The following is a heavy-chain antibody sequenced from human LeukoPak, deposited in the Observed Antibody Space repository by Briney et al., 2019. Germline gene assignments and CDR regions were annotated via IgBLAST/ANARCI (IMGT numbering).Heavy chain of an antibody. CDR1: GYTFTSYY. CDR2: INPSGGST. J-gene: IGHJ4*02. CDR3: ASHGAYCGGDCYSTFDY. Sequence: ASVKVSCKASGYTFTSYYMHWVRQAPGQGLEWMGIINPSGGSTSYAQEFQGRVTMTRDTSTSTVYMELSSLRSEDTAVYYCASHGAYCGGDCYSTFDYWGQGTLVTVSS. V-gene: IGHV1-46*01. D-gene: IGHD2-21*02.